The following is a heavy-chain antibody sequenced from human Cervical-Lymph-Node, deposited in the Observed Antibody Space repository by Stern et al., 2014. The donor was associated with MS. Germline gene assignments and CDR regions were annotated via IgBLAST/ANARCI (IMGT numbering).Heavy chain of an antibody. CDR2: ISYDGSTK. V-gene: IGHV3-30*18. CDR1: GFTFSSYG. Sequence: VQSGGSLRLSCAASGFTFSSYGMHWVRQAPAKGLEWVAVISYDGSTKFHADFAKGRFTISRDNSKKTLFLPMNRLKTEGSAVYYCAKFGRSGWYVVAFDLWCQGTMVTSSS. J-gene: IGHJ3*01. D-gene: IGHD6-19*01. CDR3: AKFGRSGWYVVAFDL.